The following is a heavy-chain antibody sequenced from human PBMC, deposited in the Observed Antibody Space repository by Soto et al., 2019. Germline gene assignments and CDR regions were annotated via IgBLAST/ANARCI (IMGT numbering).Heavy chain of an antibody. CDR1: GYTFTNYW. CDR3: AASIFYYGMDV. Sequence: GESLKISCKCSGYTFTNYWIGWVRQMPGKGLEWMGIIYPGDSETKYNPSFQGQVTISADKSITTTYLQWSSLKASDTAIYYCAASIFYYGMDVWGQGTTVTVSS. CDR2: IYPGDSET. V-gene: IGHV5-51*01. J-gene: IGHJ6*02.